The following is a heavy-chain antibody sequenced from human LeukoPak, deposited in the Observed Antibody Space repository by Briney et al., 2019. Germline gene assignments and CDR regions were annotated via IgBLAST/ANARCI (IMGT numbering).Heavy chain of an antibody. Sequence: SETLSLTCTVSGYSISSGYYWGWIRQPPGKGLEWIGSIYHSGSTYYNPSLKSRVTISVDTSKNQFSLKLSSVTAADTAVYYCARDTSWGQGTLVTVYS. CDR2: IYHSGST. D-gene: IGHD1-26*01. V-gene: IGHV4-38-2*02. CDR1: GYSISSGYY. J-gene: IGHJ4*02. CDR3: ARDTS.